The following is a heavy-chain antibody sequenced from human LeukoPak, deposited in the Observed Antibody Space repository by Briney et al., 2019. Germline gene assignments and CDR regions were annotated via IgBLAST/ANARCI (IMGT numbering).Heavy chain of an antibody. CDR1: GVTFSSYA. V-gene: IGHV1-69*01. CDR2: IIPILGTA. J-gene: IGHJ3*02. CDR3: ARELEKLLWFGEFDDAFDI. Sequence: GASLKVSCKASGVTFSSYAISWVRQAPGQGLEWMRGIIPILGTANYAQKLQGRVTITADESTSTAYMELSSLRSEDTAVYYCARELEKLLWFGEFDDAFDIWGRGTMVTVSS. D-gene: IGHD3-10*01.